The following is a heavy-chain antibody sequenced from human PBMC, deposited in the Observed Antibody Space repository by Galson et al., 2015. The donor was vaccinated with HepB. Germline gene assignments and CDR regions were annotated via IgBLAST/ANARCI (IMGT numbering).Heavy chain of an antibody. CDR1: GFTFSNYA. D-gene: IGHD2-8*02. CDR3: ARGTPLVVYAVYYYYYMDV. CDR2: ISSSSSYI. V-gene: IGHV3-21*01. Sequence: SLRLSCAASGFTFSNYAMNWVRQAPGKGLEWVSSISSSSSYIYYADSVKGRFTISRDNAKNSLYLQMNSLRAEDTAVYYCARGTPLVVYAVYYYYYMDVWGKGTTVTVSS. J-gene: IGHJ6*03.